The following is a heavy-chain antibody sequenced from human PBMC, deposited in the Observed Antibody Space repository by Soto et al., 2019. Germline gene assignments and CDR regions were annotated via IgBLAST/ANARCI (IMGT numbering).Heavy chain of an antibody. D-gene: IGHD4-17*01. CDR3: AHKLPVTTSAFDI. J-gene: IGHJ3*02. Sequence: QITLKESGPTLVKPTQTLTLTCTFSGFSLNTSGVGVGWVRQPPGRALEWLAVIYWTDDKRYSPSLKSTISISKDTSKNQVVLTMTNMEPMDTAIFFCAHKLPVTTSAFDIWGQGTMVTVSS. V-gene: IGHV2-5*01. CDR1: GFSLNTSGVG. CDR2: IYWTDDK.